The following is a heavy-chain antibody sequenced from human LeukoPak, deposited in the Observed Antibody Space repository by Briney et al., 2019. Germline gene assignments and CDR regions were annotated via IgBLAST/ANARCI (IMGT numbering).Heavy chain of an antibody. CDR1: GFTFGSYS. J-gene: IGHJ4*02. Sequence: PGGSLRLSCAASGFTFGSYSMNWVRQAPGKGLEWVSSISSSSYIYYADSVKGRFTISRDNAKNSLYLQMNSLRAEDTAVYYCARGLAVTMADYWGQGTLVTVSS. D-gene: IGHD4-17*01. CDR3: ARGLAVTMADY. CDR2: ISSSSYI. V-gene: IGHV3-21*01.